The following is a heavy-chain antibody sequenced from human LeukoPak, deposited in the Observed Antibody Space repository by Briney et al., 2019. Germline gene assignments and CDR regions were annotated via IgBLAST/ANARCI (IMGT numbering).Heavy chain of an antibody. J-gene: IGHJ4*02. CDR2: ISAEGGST. CDR3: ATAQLGGSYDY. Sequence: GGSLRLSYAASGFTFSSYNMHWVRQAPGKGLEYVSAISAEGGSTYYTNSVKGRFTISRDNSKHTLYLQMGSLRTEDMAVYYCATAQLGGSYDYWGQGTLVTVSS. CDR1: GFTFSSYN. D-gene: IGHD1-26*01. V-gene: IGHV3-64*01.